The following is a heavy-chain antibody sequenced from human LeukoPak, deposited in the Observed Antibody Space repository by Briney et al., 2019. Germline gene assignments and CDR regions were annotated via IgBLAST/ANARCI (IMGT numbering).Heavy chain of an antibody. J-gene: IGHJ4*02. CDR3: ARKPYDYVWGSYPGGGYFDY. CDR1: GYTFTGYY. CDR2: INPNSGGT. D-gene: IGHD3-16*02. Sequence: GASVKVSCKASGYTFTGYYMHWVRQAPGQELEWMGWINPNSGGTNYAQKFQGRVTMTRDTSISTAYMELSRLRSDDTAVYYCARKPYDYVWGSYPGGGYFDYWGQGTLVTVSS. V-gene: IGHV1-2*02.